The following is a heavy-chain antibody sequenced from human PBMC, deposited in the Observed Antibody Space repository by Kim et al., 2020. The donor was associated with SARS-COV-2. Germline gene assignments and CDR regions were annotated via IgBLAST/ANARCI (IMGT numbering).Heavy chain of an antibody. J-gene: IGHJ5*02. CDR3: AGGPPHIVVVTAHSYWLVP. V-gene: IGHV3-7*01. CDR1: GFTFSSYC. CDR2: IKQDGSEK. Sequence: GGSLRLSCAASGFTFSSYCMSWVRQAPGKGLEWLANIKQDGSEKYYVDSVKGRFTISRDNAKNSLYLQMNSLRAEDTAVYYCAGGPPHIVVVTAHSYWLVPWGQGTLVTVSS. D-gene: IGHD2-21*02.